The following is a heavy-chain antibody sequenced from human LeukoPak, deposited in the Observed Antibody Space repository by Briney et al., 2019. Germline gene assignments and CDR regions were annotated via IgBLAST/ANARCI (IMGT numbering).Heavy chain of an antibody. CDR2: IYHSGST. CDR1: AYSISSGYF. J-gene: IGHJ5*02. CDR3: ARGRDGYSSDWFDP. D-gene: IGHD5-24*01. V-gene: IGHV4-38-2*02. Sequence: SETLSLTCSVSAYSISSGYFWAWIRQPPGKGLEWIGSIYHSGSTYYNPSLKSRVTISVDTSRNQYSLKMTSVTAADTAVYYCARGRDGYSSDWFDPRGQGTLVTVSS.